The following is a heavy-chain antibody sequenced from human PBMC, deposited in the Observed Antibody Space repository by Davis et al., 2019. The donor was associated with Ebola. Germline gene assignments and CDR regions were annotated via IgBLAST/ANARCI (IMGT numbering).Heavy chain of an antibody. Sequence: ASVKVSCKASGYTFTSYDINWVRQATGQGLEWMGWMNPNSGNTGYAQKFQGRVTMTTDTSTSTAYMELRSLRSDDTAVYYCARAAAYSGYVGSWGQGTLVTVSS. V-gene: IGHV1-8*01. D-gene: IGHD5-12*01. CDR1: GYTFTSYD. CDR2: MNPNSGNT. CDR3: ARAAAYSGYVGS. J-gene: IGHJ4*02.